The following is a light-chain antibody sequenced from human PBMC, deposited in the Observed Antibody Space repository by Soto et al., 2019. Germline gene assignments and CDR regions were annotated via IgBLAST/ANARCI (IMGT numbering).Light chain of an antibody. Sequence: DIQMTQSPSTLSASVGDRVTITCRASQTITRWMAWYQQKPGKAPKLLIHGGSILQSGVPPRFSGGGGGTDFTLTISSLQPEDFASYYCQQIYTIPLTFGGGTKVDIK. CDR3: QQIYTIPLT. J-gene: IGKJ4*01. CDR2: GGS. V-gene: IGKV1-39*01. CDR1: QTITRW.